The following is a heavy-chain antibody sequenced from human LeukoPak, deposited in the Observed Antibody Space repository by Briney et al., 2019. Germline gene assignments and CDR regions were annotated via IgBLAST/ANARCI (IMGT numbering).Heavy chain of an antibody. D-gene: IGHD3-3*01. V-gene: IGHV3-48*01. CDR3: ARTYDFGIGPPGYAFDN. CDR1: GFTFSIYA. CDR2: IRGRSDTT. Sequence: PGGSLRLSCEASGFTFSIYAVSWVRQAPGKGLEWIAFIRGRSDTTYYADSVQGRFTISRDNAEDSVYLQMNSLRVEDTAVYYCARTYDFGIGPPGYAFDNWGQGTSVTVFS. J-gene: IGHJ3*02.